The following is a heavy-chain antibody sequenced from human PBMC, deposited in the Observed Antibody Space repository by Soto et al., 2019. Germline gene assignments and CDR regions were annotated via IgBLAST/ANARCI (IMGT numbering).Heavy chain of an antibody. CDR2: INAGNGNT. J-gene: IGHJ4*02. D-gene: IGHD2-21*02. Sequence: QVKLVQSGAEEKKPGASVKVSCKASGYTFTSYAMHWVRQAPGHRLEWMGWINAGNGNTKYSQKFQGRVTITTYTSASTAYMELSSLRSEDTAVYYCARAWVVVTAPDYWGQGTLVTVSS. V-gene: IGHV1-3*05. CDR1: GYTFTSYA. CDR3: ARAWVVVTAPDY.